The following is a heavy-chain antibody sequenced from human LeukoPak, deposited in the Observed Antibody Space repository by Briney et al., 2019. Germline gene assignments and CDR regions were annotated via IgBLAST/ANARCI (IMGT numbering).Heavy chain of an antibody. CDR2: IIPIVGIT. D-gene: IGHD2-15*01. Sequence: SVKVSCKASGDTFSSYGVTWVRQAPGQGLEWMGGIIPIVGITKYAQKFQGRVTITSDESTSTAYMELSSLRSEDTAVYYCARTHGGFPGFFDYWGQGTLVTVSS. CDR1: GDTFSSYG. V-gene: IGHV1-69*10. CDR3: ARTHGGFPGFFDY. J-gene: IGHJ4*02.